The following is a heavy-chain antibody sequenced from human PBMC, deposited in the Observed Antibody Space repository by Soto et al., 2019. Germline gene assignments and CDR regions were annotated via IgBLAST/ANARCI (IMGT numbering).Heavy chain of an antibody. CDR1: GYTFTSYD. V-gene: IGHV1-8*01. Sequence: QVQLVQSGGEVKKPGASVKDSCKASGYTFTSYDINWMRQATGQRLEWMGWINPHSGNTGYAQKFQGRVTMTRNTSISTAYMELSSLRSEDTAVYYCVRTLYGDNVDYWGQGTLVTVSS. J-gene: IGHJ4*02. CDR3: VRTLYGDNVDY. CDR2: INPHSGNT. D-gene: IGHD4-17*01.